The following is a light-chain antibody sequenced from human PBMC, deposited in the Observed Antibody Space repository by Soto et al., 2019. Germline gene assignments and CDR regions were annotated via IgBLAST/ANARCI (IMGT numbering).Light chain of an antibody. CDR2: GAS. Sequence: EIVLTQSPGTLSLSPWERATLSCRASQSISGTYLAWYQQKPGRAPRILIYGASNRATGIPDRFSGSGSGTDFTLTISRLEPEDFAVYYCQHYGISPPWTFGQGTKVEI. V-gene: IGKV3-20*01. CDR3: QHYGISPPWT. CDR1: QSISGTY. J-gene: IGKJ1*01.